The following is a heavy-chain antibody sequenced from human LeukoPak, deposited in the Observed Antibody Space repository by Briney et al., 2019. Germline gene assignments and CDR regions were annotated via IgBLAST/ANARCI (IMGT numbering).Heavy chain of an antibody. J-gene: IGHJ4*02. CDR2: ISHTGST. V-gene: IGHV4-4*02. D-gene: IGHD2-8*02. Sequence: SETLSLTCTVSGDSISNSFWWNWVRQPPGKGLDWIGEISHTGSTKYNPSLKNRVTISRDSSKNQFSLKLNSVTAADTATYYCTRSAGWWSLDYWGQGALVTVSS. CDR3: TRSAGWWSLDY. CDR1: GDSISNSFW.